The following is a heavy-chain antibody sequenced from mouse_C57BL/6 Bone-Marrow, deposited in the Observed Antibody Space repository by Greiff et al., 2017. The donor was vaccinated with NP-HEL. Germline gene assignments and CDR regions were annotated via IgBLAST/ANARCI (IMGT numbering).Heavy chain of an antibody. V-gene: IGHV1-7*01. D-gene: IGHD1-1*01. Sequence: QVRLQQSGAELAKPGASVKLSCKASGYTFTSYWMHWVKQRPGQGLEWIGYINPSSGYTKYNQKFKDKATLTADKSSSTAYMQLSSLTYEDSAVYYCAEGGITTVDYFDYWGQGTTLTVSS. CDR1: GYTFTSYW. J-gene: IGHJ2*01. CDR2: INPSSGYT. CDR3: AEGGITTVDYFDY.